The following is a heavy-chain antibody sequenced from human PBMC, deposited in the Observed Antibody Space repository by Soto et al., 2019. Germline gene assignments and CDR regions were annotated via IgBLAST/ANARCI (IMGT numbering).Heavy chain of an antibody. CDR1: GVTFTNYS. V-gene: IGHV3-21*01. J-gene: IGHJ4*02. Sequence: EVQLVESGGGLVKTGGFLRLSCAASGVTFTNYSLHWVRQAPGKGLEWVSSISSGSNYIYYADSVKGRFTISRDNAKKSLFLQMNSLRAEDTAVYFCARDTYRYSIYHQFVSWGEGNLVTVS. D-gene: IGHD2-15*01. CDR2: ISSGSNYI. CDR3: ARDTYRYSIYHQFVS.